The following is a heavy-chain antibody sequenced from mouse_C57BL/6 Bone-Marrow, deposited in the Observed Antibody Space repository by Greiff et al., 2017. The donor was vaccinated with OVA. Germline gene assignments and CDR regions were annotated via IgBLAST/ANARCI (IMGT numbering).Heavy chain of an antibody. V-gene: IGHV7-1*01. Sequence: EVMLVESGGGLVQSGRSLRLSCATSGFTFSDFYMEWVRQAPGKGLEWIAASRNKANDYTTEYSASVKGRFIVSRDTSQSILYLQMNALRAEDTAIYYCARDALGNYGYFDVWGTGTTVTVSS. CDR3: ARDALGNYGYFDV. CDR1: GFTFSDFY. D-gene: IGHD2-1*01. J-gene: IGHJ1*03. CDR2: SRNKANDYTT.